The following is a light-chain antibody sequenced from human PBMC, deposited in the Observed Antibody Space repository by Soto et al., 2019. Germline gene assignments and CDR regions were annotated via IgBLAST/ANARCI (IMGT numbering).Light chain of an antibody. CDR2: EVN. CDR3: FSKGSGGTFMM. CDR1: SSDVWSYNL. J-gene: IGLJ3*02. Sequence: QSALTQPASVSGSPGQSITISCTGTSSDVWSYNLVSWYQQHPGKAPNVIIYEVNKRPTGISNRFSASKSGNTASLTISGLQAEDDADYDCFSKGSGGTFMMFGGGTEVTVL. V-gene: IGLV2-23*02.